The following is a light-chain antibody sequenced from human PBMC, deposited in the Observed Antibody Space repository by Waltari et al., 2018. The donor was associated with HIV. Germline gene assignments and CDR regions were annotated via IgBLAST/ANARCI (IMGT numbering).Light chain of an antibody. CDR3: SSYTSTTTLL. V-gene: IGLV2-14*01. CDR1: SRHVGAYNY. J-gene: IGLJ2*01. Sequence: QSALTQPASVSESPGQSITIPCTGTSRHVGAYNYVSWYQQHPGKAPKVMIYEVSNRPSGVSSRFSGSKSGNTASLTISGLQPEDEAHYYCSSYTSTTTLLFGGGTKLSVL. CDR2: EVS.